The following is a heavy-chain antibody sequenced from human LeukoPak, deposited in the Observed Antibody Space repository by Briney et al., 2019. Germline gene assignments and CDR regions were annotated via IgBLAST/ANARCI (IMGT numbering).Heavy chain of an antibody. CDR1: GFTFSDYG. J-gene: IGHJ4*02. D-gene: IGHD1-26*01. Sequence: GGSLRLSCAASGFTFSDYGVHWVRQAPGKGLEWVAVISCNGNDKYYGDSVKGRFTISRDNSKNTMYLQMNSLRVEDTAVYYCAKDSGGGNYIAEKDYWGQGTLVTVSS. CDR2: ISCNGNDK. V-gene: IGHV3-30*18. CDR3: AKDSGGGNYIAEKDY.